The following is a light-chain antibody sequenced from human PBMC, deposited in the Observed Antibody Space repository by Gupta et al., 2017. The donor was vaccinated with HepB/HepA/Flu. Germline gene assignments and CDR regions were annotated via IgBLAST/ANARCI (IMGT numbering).Light chain of an antibody. CDR1: SSAVGGYNY. V-gene: IGLV2-14*01. CDR3: SSNTSSSTPVV. CDR2: DVS. J-gene: IGLJ2*01. Sequence: QSALTQPASVSGSPGHSITISCTGTSSAVGGYNYVSWYQQHPVKAPKLMIYDVSNRPSGVSNRFSGSKSGNTASLSIAGLQAAAEADYYCSSNTSSSTPVVFGGGTKLTVL.